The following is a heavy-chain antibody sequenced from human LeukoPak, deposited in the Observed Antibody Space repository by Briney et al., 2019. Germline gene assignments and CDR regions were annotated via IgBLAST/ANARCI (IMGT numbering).Heavy chain of an antibody. Sequence: GGSLRLSCTASGFTFGDYAMSWIRQAPGKGLEWVGRIRNKATSYTTEYAASVKGRFTISRDDSKNSVYLQMNNLQTEDTAVYYCAGGSRGYFDYWGQGTLVTVSS. CDR2: IRNKATSYTT. CDR3: AGGSRGYFDY. V-gene: IGHV3-72*01. J-gene: IGHJ4*02. CDR1: GFTFGDYA. D-gene: IGHD5-12*01.